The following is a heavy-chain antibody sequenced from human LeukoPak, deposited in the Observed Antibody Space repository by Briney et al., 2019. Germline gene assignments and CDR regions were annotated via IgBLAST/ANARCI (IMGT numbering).Heavy chain of an antibody. J-gene: IGHJ4*02. V-gene: IGHV4-4*07. CDR1: GGSISSYY. D-gene: IGHD3-22*01. Sequence: SETLSLTCTVSGGSISSYYWSWIRQPAGKGLEWIGRIYTSGSTNYNPSLKSRVTMSVDTSKNQFSLKLSSVTAADTAVYYCARDSPTYHYDSSGYNVWGQGTLVTVSS. CDR3: ARDSPTYHYDSSGYNV. CDR2: IYTSGST.